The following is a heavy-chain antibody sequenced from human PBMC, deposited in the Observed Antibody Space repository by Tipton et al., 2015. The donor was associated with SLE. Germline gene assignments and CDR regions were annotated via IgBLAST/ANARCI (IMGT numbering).Heavy chain of an antibody. V-gene: IGHV4-61*09. CDR3: ARFRDEYYYYAMDV. CDR2: VYYSGST. Sequence: TLSLTCTVSGGSITSGSYYWSWIRQPAGKGLEWIGYVYYSGSTNYNPSLKSRVTISMDTSKNQFSLKLNSVTAADTAVYYCARFRDEYYYYAMDVWGQGTTVTVSS. J-gene: IGHJ6*02. CDR1: GGSITSGSYY.